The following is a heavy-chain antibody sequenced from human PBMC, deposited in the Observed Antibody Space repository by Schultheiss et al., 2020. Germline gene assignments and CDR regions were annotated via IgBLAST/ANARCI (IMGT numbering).Heavy chain of an antibody. V-gene: IGHV4-31*03. CDR2: IYYSGST. Sequence: SETLSLTCTVSGGSISSGGYYWSWIRQHPGKGLEWIGYIYYSGSTYYNPSLKSRVTISVDTSKNQFSLKLSSVTAADTAVYYCARVGFIAAADNWGQGTLVTVSS. CDR3: ARVGFIAAADN. D-gene: IGHD6-13*01. J-gene: IGHJ4*02. CDR1: GGSISSGGYY.